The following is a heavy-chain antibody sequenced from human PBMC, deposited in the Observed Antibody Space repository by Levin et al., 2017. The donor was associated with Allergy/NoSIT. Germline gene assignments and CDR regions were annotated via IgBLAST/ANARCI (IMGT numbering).Heavy chain of an antibody. J-gene: IGHJ4*02. D-gene: IGHD2-15*01. Sequence: GESLKISCAASGFTFSSYYMHWVRQAPGKGLAWVSNIHTDTSVTNYADSVKGRFTISRDNAKNTLYLQMNSLRAEDTAVYYCARGGCSATSCLDYWGQGTLVTVSA. CDR1: GFTFSSYY. CDR2: IHTDTSVT. CDR3: ARGGCSATSCLDY. V-gene: IGHV3-74*01.